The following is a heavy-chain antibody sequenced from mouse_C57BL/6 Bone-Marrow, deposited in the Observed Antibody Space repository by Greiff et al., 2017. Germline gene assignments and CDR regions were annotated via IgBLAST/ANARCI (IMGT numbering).Heavy chain of an antibody. Sequence: EVMLVESGGGLVQPGGSLSLSCAASGFTFTDYYMSWVRQPPGKALEWLGFIRNKANGYTTEYSASVKGRFTISRDNSQSILYRQMNALRAEDSATYYCARSQQLSAYWYFDVWGTGTTVTVSS. D-gene: IGHD3-2*02. V-gene: IGHV7-3*01. J-gene: IGHJ1*03. CDR3: ARSQQLSAYWYFDV. CDR2: IRNKANGYTT. CDR1: GFTFTDYY.